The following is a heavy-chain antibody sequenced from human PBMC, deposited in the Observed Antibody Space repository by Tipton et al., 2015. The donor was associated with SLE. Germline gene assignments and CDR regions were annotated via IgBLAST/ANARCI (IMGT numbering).Heavy chain of an antibody. J-gene: IGHJ4*02. D-gene: IGHD6-6*01. CDR2: INHSVST. CDR1: GGSFSGYY. CDR3: ASFGIAAREIDY. V-gene: IGHV4-34*01. Sequence: TLSLTCAVYGGSFSGYYWSWIRQPPGKGLEWIGEINHSVSTNYNPSLKSLVTISVDTSKNQFSLKLSSVTAADTAVYYCASFGIAAREIDYWGQGTLVSVSS.